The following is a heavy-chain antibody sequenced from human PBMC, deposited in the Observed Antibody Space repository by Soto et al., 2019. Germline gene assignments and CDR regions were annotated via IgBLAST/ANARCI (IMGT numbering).Heavy chain of an antibody. CDR2: ISYDGSNK. J-gene: IGHJ4*02. CDR1: GFTFSSYG. V-gene: IGHV3-30*18. D-gene: IGHD1-26*01. CDR3: AKAMLEVGATDY. Sequence: GGSLRLSCAASGFTFSSYGMHWVRQAPGKGLEWVAVISYDGSNKYYADSVKGRFTISRDNSKNTLYLQMNSLKAEDTAVYYCAKAMLEVGATDYWGQGTLVTAPQ.